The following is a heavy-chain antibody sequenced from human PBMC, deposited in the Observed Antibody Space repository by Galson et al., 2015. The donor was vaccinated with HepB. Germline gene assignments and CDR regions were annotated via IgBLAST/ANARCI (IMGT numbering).Heavy chain of an antibody. D-gene: IGHD2-15*01. CDR1: GYIFTGYY. CDR2: INPNSGGT. V-gene: IGHV1-2*06. Sequence: SVKVSCKASGYIFTGYYVYWVRQAPGQGLEWMGRINPNSGGTNYAQTLHGRVTLTRDTSISTAYMELSRLRSDDTAVYDCAREGAEDATRPNWFDPWGPGTLVTVSS. J-gene: IGHJ5*02. CDR3: AREGAEDATRPNWFDP.